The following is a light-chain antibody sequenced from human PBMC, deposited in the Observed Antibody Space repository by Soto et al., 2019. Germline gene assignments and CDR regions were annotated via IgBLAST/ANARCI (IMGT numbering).Light chain of an antibody. CDR3: QSYDSSLSAVV. CDR1: SSNIGAGYD. V-gene: IGLV1-40*01. CDR2: VNS. J-gene: IGLJ2*01. Sequence: QRVLTQPPSVSGAPGQRVTISCTGSSSNIGAGYDVHWYQQLPGTAPKLLIYVNSNRPSGVPDRFSGSKSGTSASLAITGLQAEDEADYYCQSYDSSLSAVVFGGGTKLTVL.